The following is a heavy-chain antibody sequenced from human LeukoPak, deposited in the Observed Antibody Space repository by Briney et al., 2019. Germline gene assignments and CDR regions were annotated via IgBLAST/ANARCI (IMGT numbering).Heavy chain of an antibody. J-gene: IGHJ6*02. Sequence: GGSLRLSCAASGFTFSSYGMHWVRQAPGKGLEWVAVIWYDGSNKYYADSVKGRFTISRDNSKNTLYLQMNSLRAEDTAVYYCARDRITMVRGVVLYYYGMDVWGQGTTVTVSS. V-gene: IGHV3-33*01. CDR2: IWYDGSNK. CDR1: GFTFSSYG. D-gene: IGHD3-10*01. CDR3: ARDRITMVRGVVLYYYGMDV.